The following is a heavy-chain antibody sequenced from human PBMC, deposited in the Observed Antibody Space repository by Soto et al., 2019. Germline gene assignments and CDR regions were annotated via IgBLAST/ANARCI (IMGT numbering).Heavy chain of an antibody. V-gene: IGHV3-23*01. J-gene: IGHJ4*02. CDR2: ISARGGCS. D-gene: IGHD5-12*01. CDR3: AKGYIEYSASVDN. CDR1: GFSFSSYA. Sequence: VQLLESGGGLVQPGGSLRLSCAASGFSFSSYAMVWVRQAPGKGLEWVSVISARGGCSYFADSVKGRFTISRDNSKNVLSLEMNSLRAEDTAIYFCAKGYIEYSASVDNWGQGTLVLVSS.